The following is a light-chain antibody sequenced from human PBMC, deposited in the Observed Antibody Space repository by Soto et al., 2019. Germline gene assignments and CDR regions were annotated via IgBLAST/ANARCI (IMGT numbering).Light chain of an antibody. V-gene: IGKV3-20*01. CDR1: QSLNGNS. CDR2: GAS. CDR3: QQYQGYAGPPWT. Sequence: EIVLTQSPGTLSLSPGERATLSCRASQSLNGNSLAWYQQKPGQAPRLLIYGASTRATGVPDRFSGSGSGRYFTVSILSLETVDSALYPWQQYQGYAGPPWTFGPGTKVDIK. J-gene: IGKJ1*01.